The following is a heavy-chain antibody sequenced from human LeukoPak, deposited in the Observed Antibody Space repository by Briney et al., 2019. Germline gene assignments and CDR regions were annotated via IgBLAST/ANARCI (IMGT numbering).Heavy chain of an antibody. V-gene: IGHV4-34*01. CDR2: IKHGGGA. J-gene: IGHJ4*02. Sequence: SETLSLTCGVSGASFSEYVWNWVRQSPAEGLEWIGEIKHGGGATYNPSLMGRVTISADTSKNQFSLKLSSVTAADTAVYYCARDQYYYDSSGYLFDYWGQGTLVTVSS. CDR1: GASFSEYV. CDR3: ARDQYYYDSSGYLFDY. D-gene: IGHD3-22*01.